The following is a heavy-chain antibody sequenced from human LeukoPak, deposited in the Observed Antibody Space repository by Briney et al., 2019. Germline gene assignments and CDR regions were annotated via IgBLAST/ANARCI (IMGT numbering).Heavy chain of an antibody. CDR1: GFTFSSYS. Sequence: KPGGSLRLSCAASGFTFSSYSMNWVRQAPGKGLEWISSISSSSSYIYYADSVKGRFTISRDNAKNSLYLQMNSLRAEDTAVYYCARVPIVGATVNYFDYWGQGTLVTASS. CDR3: ARVPIVGATVNYFDY. V-gene: IGHV3-21*01. CDR2: ISSSSSYI. D-gene: IGHD1-26*01. J-gene: IGHJ4*02.